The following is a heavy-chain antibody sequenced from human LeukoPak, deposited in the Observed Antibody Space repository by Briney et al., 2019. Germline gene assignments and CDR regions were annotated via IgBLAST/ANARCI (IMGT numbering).Heavy chain of an antibody. CDR2: IYSGGSGST. CDR1: GFTVSRSY. D-gene: IGHD2-2*01. Sequence: GGSLRLSCAASGFTVSRSYMSWVRQAPGKGLEWVSVIYSGGSGSTYYADSVKGRFTISRDNSKNTLNLQMNSLKAADTAVYYCAHRKATSWAHDYWGQGTLVTVSS. J-gene: IGHJ4*02. CDR3: AHRKATSWAHDY. V-gene: IGHV3-53*01.